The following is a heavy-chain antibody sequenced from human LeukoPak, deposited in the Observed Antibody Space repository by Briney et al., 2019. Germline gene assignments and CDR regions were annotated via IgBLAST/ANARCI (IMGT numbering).Heavy chain of an antibody. V-gene: IGHV1-2*02. CDR3: ARGTHSSSPIPLDY. Sequence: ASVKVSCKASGYTFTGYYMHWVRQAPGQGLEWMGWINPNSGGTKYAQKFQGRVTMTRDTSITTVYMELSSLRSDDTAVYYCARGTHSSSPIPLDYWGQGTLVTVSS. CDR1: GYTFTGYY. D-gene: IGHD6-6*01. CDR2: INPNSGGT. J-gene: IGHJ4*02.